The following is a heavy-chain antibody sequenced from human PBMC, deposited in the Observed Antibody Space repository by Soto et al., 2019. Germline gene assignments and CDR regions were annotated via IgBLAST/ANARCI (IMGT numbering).Heavy chain of an antibody. D-gene: IGHD4-17*01. CDR1: GGSISSYY. CDR2: IYA. CDR3: ARDYGDRQFDY. V-gene: IGHV4-4*08. J-gene: IGHJ4*02. Sequence: ASETLSLTCTVSGGSISSYYWSWIRQPPGKGLEWIGYIYAQKLQGRVTMTTDTSTSTAYMELRSLRSDDTAVYYCARDYGDRQFDYWGQGTLVTVSS.